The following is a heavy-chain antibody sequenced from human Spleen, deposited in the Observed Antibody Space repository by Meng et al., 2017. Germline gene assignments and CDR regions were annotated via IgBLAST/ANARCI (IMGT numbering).Heavy chain of an antibody. D-gene: IGHD6-19*01. Sequence: QPQLQESGPGLVRPSEALSRTCSVSGGSISTSGYYWGWIRQPPGKGLEWIGSIGHSGFTYYTPSLKSRVTVSIDMSRNQFSLWLTSVTAADTAVYYCVRSSAWVRTGFDPWGQGTLVTVSS. CDR3: VRSSAWVRTGFDP. V-gene: IGHV4-39*01. CDR1: GGSISTSGYY. CDR2: IGHSGFT. J-gene: IGHJ5*02.